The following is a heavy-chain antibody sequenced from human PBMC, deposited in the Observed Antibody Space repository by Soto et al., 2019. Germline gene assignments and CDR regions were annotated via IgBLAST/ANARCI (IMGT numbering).Heavy chain of an antibody. Sequence: EVQLVESGGGLVQPGGSLRLSCAASGFTFGSYEMNWVRQAPGKGLEWDSYISSSGSIIYYADSVKGRFTISRDNAKNSLYLQMNSLRAEDTAVYYCARGVLYYYDSSGYPHWLDPWGQGTLVAVSS. J-gene: IGHJ5*02. CDR2: ISSSGSII. D-gene: IGHD3-22*01. CDR1: GFTFGSYE. V-gene: IGHV3-48*03. CDR3: ARGVLYYYDSSGYPHWLDP.